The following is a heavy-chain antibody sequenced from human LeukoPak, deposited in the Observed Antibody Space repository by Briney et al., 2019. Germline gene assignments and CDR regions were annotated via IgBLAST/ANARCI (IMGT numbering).Heavy chain of an antibody. Sequence: PGGSLRLSCAASGFTFSSYGMHWVRQAPGKGLDWVAVIWYDGSNKYYADSVKGRFTISRDNSKNTLYLQMNSLRAEDTAVYYCARGSMYYFDYWGQGTLVTVSS. CDR1: GFTFSSYG. J-gene: IGHJ4*02. CDR3: ARGSMYYFDY. CDR2: IWYDGSNK. V-gene: IGHV3-33*01.